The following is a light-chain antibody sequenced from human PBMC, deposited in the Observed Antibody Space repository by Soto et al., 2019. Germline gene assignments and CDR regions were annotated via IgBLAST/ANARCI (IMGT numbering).Light chain of an antibody. CDR1: SSDVGGNDY. Sequence: QSALTQPRSVSGSPGQSVTISCTGTSSDVGGNDYVAWYQQHPGKAPKLVIYDVTARPSGVPGRFSGSKSGNTASLTISGLQAEDEADYYCCSYVGNYIYVFGNGTKVTVL. CDR3: CSYVGNYIYV. J-gene: IGLJ1*01. CDR2: DVT. V-gene: IGLV2-11*01.